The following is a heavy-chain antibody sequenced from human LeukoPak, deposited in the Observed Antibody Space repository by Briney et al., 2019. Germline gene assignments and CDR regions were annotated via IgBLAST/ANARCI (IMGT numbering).Heavy chain of an antibody. CDR3: AREGAAGLDY. Sequence: GGSLRLSCAASGFTFDDYAMHWVRQAPGKGLEWVSGISWNSGSIGYADSVKGRFTISRDNAKNSLYLQMNSLRAEDTAVYYCAREGAAGLDYWGQGTLVTVSS. D-gene: IGHD6-13*01. V-gene: IGHV3-9*01. J-gene: IGHJ4*02. CDR1: GFTFDDYA. CDR2: ISWNSGSI.